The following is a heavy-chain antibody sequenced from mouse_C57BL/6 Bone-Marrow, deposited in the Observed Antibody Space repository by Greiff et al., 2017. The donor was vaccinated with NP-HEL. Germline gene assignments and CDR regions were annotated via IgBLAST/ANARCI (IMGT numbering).Heavy chain of an antibody. CDR3: AKGHYYGSSWFAY. V-gene: IGHV1-54*01. J-gene: IGHJ3*01. CDR2: INPGSGGT. CDR1: GYAFTNYL. Sequence: QVQLQQSGAELVRPGTSVKVSCKASGYAFTNYLIEWVKQRPGQGLEWIGVINPGSGGTNYNEKFKGKATLTADKSSSTAYMQLSSLTSEDSAVYFCAKGHYYGSSWFAYWGQGTLVTVSA. D-gene: IGHD1-1*01.